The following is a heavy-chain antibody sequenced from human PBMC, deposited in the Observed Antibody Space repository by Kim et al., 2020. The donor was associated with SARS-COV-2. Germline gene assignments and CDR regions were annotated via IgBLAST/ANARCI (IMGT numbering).Heavy chain of an antibody. Sequence: ASVKVSCKASGYTFTSYAMHWVRQAPGQRLEWMGWINAGNGNTKYSQKFQGRVTITRDTSASTAYMELSSLRSEDTAVYYGARWGGHGYNYFDYWGQGTLVTVSS. CDR2: INAGNGNT. D-gene: IGHD5-12*01. V-gene: IGHV1-3*01. CDR3: ARWGGHGYNYFDY. J-gene: IGHJ4*02. CDR1: GYTFTSYA.